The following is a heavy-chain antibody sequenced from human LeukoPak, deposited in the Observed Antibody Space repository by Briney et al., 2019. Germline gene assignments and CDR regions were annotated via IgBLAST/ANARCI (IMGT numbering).Heavy chain of an antibody. V-gene: IGHV1-8*01. Sequence: ASVKVSCKASGYTFTSYDINWVRQATGQGLEWMGWMNPNSGNTGYAQKFQGRVTITADESTSTAYMELSSLRSEDTAVYYCARGLGYCSSTSCYTGDYYYYYMDVWGKGTTVTISS. CDR3: ARGLGYCSSTSCYTGDYYYYYMDV. D-gene: IGHD2-2*02. CDR2: MNPNSGNT. CDR1: GYTFTSYD. J-gene: IGHJ6*03.